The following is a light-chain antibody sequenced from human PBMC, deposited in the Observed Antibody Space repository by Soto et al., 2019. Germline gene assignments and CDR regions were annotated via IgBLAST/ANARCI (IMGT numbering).Light chain of an antibody. CDR2: SGY. J-gene: IGKJ1*01. CDR1: QSVSSS. CDR3: QQSYSWIRV. V-gene: IGKV3-15*01. Sequence: FVVTQSPDTLSLSPGETATLSCRASQSVSSSVAWYQHKPGQSPRLVVYSGYKRSAGIPARFSGSGSGTDFTLTITSLENDDFAVYYCQQSYSWIRVFGPGTKVEVK.